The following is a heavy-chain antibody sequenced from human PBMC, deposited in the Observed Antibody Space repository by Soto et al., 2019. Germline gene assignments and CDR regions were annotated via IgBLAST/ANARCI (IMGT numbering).Heavy chain of an antibody. J-gene: IGHJ4*02. Sequence: PSETLSLTCTVSGGSIGSGGYYWSWIRQHPGKGLEWIGYIYYSGSTYYNPSLKSRVTISVDTSKNQFSLKLSSVTAADTAVYYCARDVGILTGYSFFDYWGQGSLVTVSS. CDR2: IYYSGST. CDR1: GGSIGSGGYY. D-gene: IGHD3-9*01. CDR3: ARDVGILTGYSFFDY. V-gene: IGHV4-31*03.